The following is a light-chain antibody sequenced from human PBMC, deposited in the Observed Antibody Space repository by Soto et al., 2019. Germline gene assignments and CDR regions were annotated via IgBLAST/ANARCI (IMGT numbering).Light chain of an antibody. Sequence: QSVLTQPASVSGSPGQSITIPCTGSSXDIGDYDYVSWYQQHPGKAPKVLISEVSNRPSGVSNRFSGSKSGNTASLTISGLQAEDEADYYCNSYATGNTRVFGTGTKVTVL. CDR1: SXDIGDYDY. CDR2: EVS. CDR3: NSYATGNTRV. V-gene: IGLV2-14*01. J-gene: IGLJ1*01.